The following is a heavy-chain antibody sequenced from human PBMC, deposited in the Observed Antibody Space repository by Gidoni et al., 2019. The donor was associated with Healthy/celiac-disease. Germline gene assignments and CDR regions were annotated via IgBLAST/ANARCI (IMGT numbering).Heavy chain of an antibody. D-gene: IGHD3-10*01. Sequence: QVQLVQSGAEVKKPGASVKVSCQASGYTFTGYYMHWVRQAPGQGLEWMGWINPNSGGTNYAQKFQGRVTMTRDTSISTAYMELSRLRSDDTAVYYCARAPVLLWFGEHVGGVDYWGQGTLVTVSS. CDR2: INPNSGGT. V-gene: IGHV1-2*02. CDR1: GYTFTGYY. J-gene: IGHJ4*02. CDR3: ARAPVLLWFGEHVGGVDY.